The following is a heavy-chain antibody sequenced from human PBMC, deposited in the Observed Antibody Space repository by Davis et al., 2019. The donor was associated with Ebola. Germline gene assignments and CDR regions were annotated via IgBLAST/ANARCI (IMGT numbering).Heavy chain of an antibody. D-gene: IGHD1-1*01. CDR1: GFTFSSYS. Sequence: PGGSLRLSCAASGFTFSSYSMNWVRQAPGKGLEWVSSISSSSSYTYYADSVKGRFTISRDNAKNSLYLQMNSLRAEDTAVYYCAREGEGWNDLVRYLDLWGRGTLVTVSSGAVVMIAWWDSVPLQGTRHYYYGMDVWGQGTTVTVSS. J-gene: IGHJ6*02. CDR3: AREGEGWNDLVRYLDLWGRGTLVTVSSGAVVMIAWWDSVPLQGTRHYYYGMDV. CDR2: ISSSSSYT. V-gene: IGHV3-21*01.